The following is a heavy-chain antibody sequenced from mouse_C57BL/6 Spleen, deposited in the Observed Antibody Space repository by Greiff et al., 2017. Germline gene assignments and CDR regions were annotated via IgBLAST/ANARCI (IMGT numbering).Heavy chain of an antibody. Sequence: EVQVVESGGGLVKPGGSLKLSCAASGFTFSSYAMSWVRQTPEKRLEWVATISDGGSYTYYPDNVKGRFTISRDNAKNNLYLQMSHLKSEDTAMYYCARAYGSSSRYFDVWGTGTTVTVSS. CDR3: ARAYGSSSRYFDV. V-gene: IGHV5-4*01. CDR2: ISDGGSYT. CDR1: GFTFSSYA. D-gene: IGHD1-1*01. J-gene: IGHJ1*03.